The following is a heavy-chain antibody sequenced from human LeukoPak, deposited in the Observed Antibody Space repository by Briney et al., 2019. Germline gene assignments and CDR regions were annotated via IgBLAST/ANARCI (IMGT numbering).Heavy chain of an antibody. CDR3: ARVGSNQWLDY. D-gene: IGHD6-19*01. CDR1: GFTLSSYS. Sequence: QSGGSLRLSCAASGFTLSSYSVNWVRQAPGKGLEWVSYISGGSSTIYYADSVKGRFTFSRDNAKNSLYLLMDTLRAEDTAVYYCARVGSNQWLDYWGQGTLVTVSS. J-gene: IGHJ4*02. V-gene: IGHV3-48*01. CDR2: ISGGSSTI.